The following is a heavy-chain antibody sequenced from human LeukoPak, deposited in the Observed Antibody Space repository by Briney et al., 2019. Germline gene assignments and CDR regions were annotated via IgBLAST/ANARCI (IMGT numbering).Heavy chain of an antibody. J-gene: IGHJ6*02. D-gene: IGHD3-10*01. V-gene: IGHV3-23*01. CDR2: VSGSGGST. CDR3: AKDHGRGVRGGGMDV. Sequence: GGSLRLSCAASGFTFSSYAMSWVRQAPGKGLEWVSAVSGSGGSTYYADSVKGRFTISRDNSKNTLYLQMNSLRAEDTAVYYCAKDHGRGVRGGGMDVWGQGTTVTVSS. CDR1: GFTFSSYA.